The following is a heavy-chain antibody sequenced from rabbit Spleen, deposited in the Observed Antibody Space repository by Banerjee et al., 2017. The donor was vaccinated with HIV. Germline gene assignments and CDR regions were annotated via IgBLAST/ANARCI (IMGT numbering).Heavy chain of an antibody. CDR1: GFSFGNKAV. D-gene: IGHD2-1*01. V-gene: IGHV1S45*01. CDR2: INAVTGKA. Sequence: QEQLVESGGGLVKPEGSLKLSCTASGFSFGNKAVMCWVRQAPGKGLEWIACINAVTGKAVYANWAKGRFTFSKTSSTTVTLQMTSLTAADTATYFCARGSAAMTMVITGYYLNLWGPGTLVTVS. CDR3: ARGSAAMTMVITGYYLNL. J-gene: IGHJ4*01.